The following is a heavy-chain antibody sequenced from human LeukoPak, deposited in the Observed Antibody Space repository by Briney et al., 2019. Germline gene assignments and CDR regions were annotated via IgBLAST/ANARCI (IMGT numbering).Heavy chain of an antibody. Sequence: GGSLRLSCTASGFIFSNYAMSWVRQAPGKGLEWVSTISGNGGNIYYADSLKGRFTISRDNSKSILYLQTNTLRAEDTAIYYCAKDQRQLDVGQLGILVTWGQGTLVTVSS. D-gene: IGHD1-26*01. J-gene: IGHJ5*02. CDR1: GFIFSNYA. CDR2: ISGNGGNI. CDR3: AKDQRQLDVGQLGILVT. V-gene: IGHV3-23*01.